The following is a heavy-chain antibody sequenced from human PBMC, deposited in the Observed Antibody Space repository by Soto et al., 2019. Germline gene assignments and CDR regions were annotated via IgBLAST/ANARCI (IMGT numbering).Heavy chain of an antibody. CDR1: GFTFSSYS. J-gene: IGHJ4*02. D-gene: IGHD3-9*01. CDR3: AGDPDILTGYSDY. Sequence: GGSLRLSCAASGFTFSSYSMNWVRQAPGKGLEWVSSISSSSSYIYYADSVKGRFTISSDNAKNSLYLQMNSLRAEDTAVYYCAGDPDILTGYSDYWGQGTLVTVSS. V-gene: IGHV3-21*01. CDR2: ISSSSSYI.